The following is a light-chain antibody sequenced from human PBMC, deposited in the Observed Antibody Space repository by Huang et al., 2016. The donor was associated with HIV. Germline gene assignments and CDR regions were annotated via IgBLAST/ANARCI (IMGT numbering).Light chain of an antibody. Sequence: EIVLTQSPGTRSLSPGERATLSCRASQSLSSRYFAWYQQRPGHALRLLIYDASTRATGSPERFSGSGSGTDFTLTISRLEPEDFVVYYCQQYGSSPPYTFGQGTKLEIK. V-gene: IGKV3-20*01. CDR1: QSLSSRY. CDR3: QQYGSSPPYT. CDR2: DAS. J-gene: IGKJ2*01.